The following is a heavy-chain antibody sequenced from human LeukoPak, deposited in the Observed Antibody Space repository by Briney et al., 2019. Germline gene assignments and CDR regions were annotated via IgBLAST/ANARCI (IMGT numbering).Heavy chain of an antibody. CDR2: ISDSGGGT. Sequence: GGSLRLSCSASGFPFSSYAMHWVRQAPGKGLEYVSAISDSGGGTYYADSVKGRFTISRDNSKNTLYLQMSSLRAEGTAVYFCVRGYSFGPYGMDVWGQGTTVTVSS. CDR3: VRGYSFGPYGMDV. CDR1: GFPFSSYA. D-gene: IGHD2-15*01. J-gene: IGHJ6*02. V-gene: IGHV3-64D*09.